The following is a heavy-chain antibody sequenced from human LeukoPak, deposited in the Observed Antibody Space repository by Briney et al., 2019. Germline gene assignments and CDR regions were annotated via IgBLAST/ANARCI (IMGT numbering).Heavy chain of an antibody. CDR1: GFTFSSYW. CDR3: ARDRWYCSGGSSYVNYFDY. J-gene: IGHJ4*02. Sequence: GGSLRLSCAASGFTFSSYWMSWVRQAPGKGLEWVANIKQDGSEKYYVDSVKGRFTISRDNAKNSLYLQMNSLRAEDTAVYYCARDRWYCSGGSSYVNYFDYWGQGTLVTVSS. D-gene: IGHD2-15*01. CDR2: IKQDGSEK. V-gene: IGHV3-7*03.